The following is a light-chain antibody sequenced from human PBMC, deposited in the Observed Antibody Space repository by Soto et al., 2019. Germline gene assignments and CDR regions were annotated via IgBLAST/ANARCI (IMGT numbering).Light chain of an antibody. V-gene: IGLV2-18*01. J-gene: IGLJ1*01. CDR3: SLYTSSSV. CDR1: SSDVGSYNR. CDR2: EVS. Sequence: QSALTQPPSVSGSPGQSVTISCTGTSSDVGSYNRVSWYQQPPGTAPKLMIYEVSNRPSGVPDRFSGSKSGNTASLTISGLQAEDEADYYCSLYTSSSVLGTGTKLTVL.